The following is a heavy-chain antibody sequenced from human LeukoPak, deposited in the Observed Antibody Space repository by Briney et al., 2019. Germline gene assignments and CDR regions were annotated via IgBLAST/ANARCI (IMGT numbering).Heavy chain of an antibody. CDR3: ARDPEGIAVAGPGDY. V-gene: IGHV3-66*01. CDR1: GFTVSSNY. Sequence: GGSLRLSCAASGFTVSSNYMSWVRQAPGKGLEWVSVIYSGGSTYYADSVKGRFTISRDNSKNTLYLQMNSLRAEDTAVYYCARDPEGIAVAGPGDYWGQGTLVTVSS. J-gene: IGHJ4*02. D-gene: IGHD6-19*01. CDR2: IYSGGST.